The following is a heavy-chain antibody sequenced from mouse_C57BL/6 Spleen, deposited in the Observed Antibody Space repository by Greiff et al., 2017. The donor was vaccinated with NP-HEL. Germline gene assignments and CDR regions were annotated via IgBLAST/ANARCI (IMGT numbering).Heavy chain of an antibody. Sequence: QVQLQQSGAELVKPGASVKLSCKASGYTFTSSWMHWVKQRPGQGLEWIGMIHPNSGSTNYNEKFKSKATLTVDKSSSTAYMQLSSLASEDTAVYYCARGLLRAWFAYWGQGTLVTVSA. V-gene: IGHV1-64*01. D-gene: IGHD2-3*01. CDR3: ARGLLRAWFAY. CDR1: GYTFTSSW. CDR2: IHPNSGST. J-gene: IGHJ3*01.